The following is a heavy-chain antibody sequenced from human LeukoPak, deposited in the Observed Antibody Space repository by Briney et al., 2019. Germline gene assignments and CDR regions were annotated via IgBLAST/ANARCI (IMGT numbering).Heavy chain of an antibody. CDR2: IYISGST. D-gene: IGHD5-18*01. CDR3: ARDRYSYGANTLDY. V-gene: IGHV4-61*02. CDR1: GGSITSGPYY. Sequence: SQTLSLTCTVSGGSITSGPYYWSWIRQPAGKGLEWIGRIYISGSTNYNPSLKSRATISVDTSKNQFSLELNSVTAADTAVYYCARDRYSYGANTLDYWGQGTLVTVSS. J-gene: IGHJ4*02.